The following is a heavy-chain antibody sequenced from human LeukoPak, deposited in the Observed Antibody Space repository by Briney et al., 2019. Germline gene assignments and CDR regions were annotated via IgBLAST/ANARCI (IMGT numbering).Heavy chain of an antibody. CDR3: ARNKGYSSSWTPFDY. CDR1: GFTFSDHY. D-gene: IGHD6-13*01. V-gene: IGHV3-72*01. CDR2: TRDKANSYTT. J-gene: IGHJ4*02. Sequence: PGGSLRLSCAASGFTFSDHYMDWVRQAPGKGLEWVGRTRDKANSYTTEYAASVKGRFTIYRDDSNNSLYLQMNSLKTEDTAVYYCARNKGYSSSWTPFDYWGQGTLVTVSS.